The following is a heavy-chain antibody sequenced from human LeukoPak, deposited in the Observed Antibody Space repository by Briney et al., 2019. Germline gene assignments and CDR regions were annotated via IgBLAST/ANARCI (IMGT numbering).Heavy chain of an antibody. Sequence: ASVTVSFKASGYTFSGYCMHWERQAPGQGHEWMGGINANSGDTKSAQRFQDRVTMTRDTAISKAFMELRRLRSDDTAMYYCARQATILGVVFQTYWGQGTLVTVSS. D-gene: IGHD3-3*01. J-gene: IGHJ4*02. CDR2: INANSGDT. V-gene: IGHV1-2*02. CDR3: ARQATILGVVFQTY. CDR1: GYTFSGYC.